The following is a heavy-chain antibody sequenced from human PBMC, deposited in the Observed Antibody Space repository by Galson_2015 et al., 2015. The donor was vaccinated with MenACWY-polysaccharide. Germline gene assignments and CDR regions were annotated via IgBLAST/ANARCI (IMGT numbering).Heavy chain of an antibody. V-gene: IGHV3-15*01. Sequence: SLRLSCAASGFAFSSYAMSWVRQAPGKGLEWVGRFKNKIDGGTTDYGAPVKGRFTISRDDSKNTVYLQMNSLKIEDTAVYYCTTRGGLGYWGQGTLVTVSS. J-gene: IGHJ4*02. CDR2: FKNKIDGGTT. CDR3: TTRGGLGY. CDR1: GFAFSSYA. D-gene: IGHD2-15*01.